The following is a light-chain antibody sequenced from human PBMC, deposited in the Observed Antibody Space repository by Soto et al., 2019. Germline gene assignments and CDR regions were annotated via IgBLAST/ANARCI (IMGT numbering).Light chain of an antibody. J-gene: IGLJ1*01. V-gene: IGLV1-51*01. CDR1: SSNIGGNS. Sequence: QSVMTQPPSVSAAPGQKVTISCSGSSSNIGGNSVSWYQQLPGTAPKLLIYDDNKRPSGIPDRFSGSKYGTSATLGITGFKTGDEADYYCGSWDSSLSAYVFGTGTKVTVL. CDR2: DDN. CDR3: GSWDSSLSAYV.